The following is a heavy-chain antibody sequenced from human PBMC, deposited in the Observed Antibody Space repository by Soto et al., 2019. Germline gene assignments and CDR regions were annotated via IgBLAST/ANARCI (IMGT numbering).Heavy chain of an antibody. CDR2: ISPYNGNT. D-gene: IGHD2-2*01. V-gene: IGHV1-18*01. CDR3: ARDGDRCTSTRCSPWPDTHFDL. Sequence: ASVKVSCKASGYTFTNYGISWVRQAPGQGLEWMGWISPYNGNTKYPQKLQGRVTMTTDTSTRTSYMEPRSLRSDDTAVYFCARDGDRCTSTRCSPWPDTHFDLWGRGTLVTVSS. J-gene: IGHJ2*01. CDR1: GYTFTNYG.